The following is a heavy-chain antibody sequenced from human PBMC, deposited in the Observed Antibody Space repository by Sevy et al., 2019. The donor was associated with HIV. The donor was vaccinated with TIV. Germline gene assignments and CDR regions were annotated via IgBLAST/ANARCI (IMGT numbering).Heavy chain of an antibody. Sequence: GGSLRLSCAASGFTFGSYAMHWVRQAPGKGLEWVAVISYDGSNKYYADSVKGRFTISRDNSKNTLYLQMNSLRAEDTAVYYCARDKYSSSWSLGSDVWGQGTTVTVSS. D-gene: IGHD6-13*01. CDR1: GFTFGSYA. CDR2: ISYDGSNK. CDR3: ARDKYSSSWSLGSDV. V-gene: IGHV3-30-3*01. J-gene: IGHJ6*02.